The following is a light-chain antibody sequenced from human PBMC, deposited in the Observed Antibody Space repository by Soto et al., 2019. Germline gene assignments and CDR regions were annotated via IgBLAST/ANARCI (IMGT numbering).Light chain of an antibody. CDR3: SSDTSSNTFYV. CDR2: DVS. J-gene: IGLJ1*01. V-gene: IGLV2-14*01. Sequence: QSALTQPASVSGSPGQSITVSCSGTSTDIGGYNHVSWYQQRPGKAPKLMIYDVSSRASGVSNRFSGSKSGNTASLIISGLQAEDEAEHYCSSDTSSNTFYVFGTGTKLTVL. CDR1: STDIGGYNH.